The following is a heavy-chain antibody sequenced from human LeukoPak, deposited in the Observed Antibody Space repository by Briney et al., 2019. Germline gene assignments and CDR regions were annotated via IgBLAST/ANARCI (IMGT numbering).Heavy chain of an antibody. D-gene: IGHD6-13*01. J-gene: IGHJ4*02. CDR3: ASFVANPSSSWYEFDY. CDR1: GFTFSSYA. Sequence: PGGSLRLSCAASGFTFSSYAMSWVRQAPGKGLEWVSAISGSGGSTYYADSVKGRFTISRDNSKNTLYLQMNSLRAEDTAVYYCASFVANPSSSWYEFDYWGQGTLVTVSS. CDR2: ISGSGGST. V-gene: IGHV3-23*01.